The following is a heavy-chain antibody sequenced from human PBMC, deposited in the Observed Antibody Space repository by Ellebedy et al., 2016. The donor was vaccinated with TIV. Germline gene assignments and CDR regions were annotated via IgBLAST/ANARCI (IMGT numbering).Heavy chain of an antibody. Sequence: GESLKISCAASGFTFRSYWMSWVRQAPGKGLEWVANIKQDGSEKYYVDSVKGRFTISRDNAKNTLYLQMNSLRAEDTAVYYCARGEWPTDYWGQGTLVTVSS. D-gene: IGHD3-3*01. CDR1: GFTFRSYW. CDR3: ARGEWPTDY. CDR2: IKQDGSEK. V-gene: IGHV3-7*01. J-gene: IGHJ4*02.